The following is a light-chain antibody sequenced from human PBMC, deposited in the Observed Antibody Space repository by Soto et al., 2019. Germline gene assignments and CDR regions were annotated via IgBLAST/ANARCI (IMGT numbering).Light chain of an antibody. CDR2: DAS. CDR3: HQRSNWPWT. J-gene: IGKJ1*01. Sequence: EIVLTQSPATLSLSPGERATLSCRASQSVSSYLGWYQQKPCQAPRLLIHDASNSATGIPVRFSGSGSGTDFSLTISSREPEDFAVYYCHQRSNWPWTFGQGTKVEIK. CDR1: QSVSSY. V-gene: IGKV3-11*01.